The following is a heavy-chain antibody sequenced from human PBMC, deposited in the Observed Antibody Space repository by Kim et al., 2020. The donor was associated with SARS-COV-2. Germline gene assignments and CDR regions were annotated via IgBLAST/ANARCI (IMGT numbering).Heavy chain of an antibody. Sequence: GGSLRLSCAASGFTFSSYAMSWVRQAPGRGLEWVSGISSRGGSTYYADSVKGRVTISRDNSKNTLYLQMNSLRAEDTAVYYCAKSKEMVTIFGVAMDYYYYYGMDVWGQGTTVTVSS. J-gene: IGHJ6*02. CDR3: AKSKEMVTIFGVAMDYYYYYGMDV. V-gene: IGHV3-23*01. CDR1: GFTFSSYA. CDR2: ISSRGGST. D-gene: IGHD3-3*01.